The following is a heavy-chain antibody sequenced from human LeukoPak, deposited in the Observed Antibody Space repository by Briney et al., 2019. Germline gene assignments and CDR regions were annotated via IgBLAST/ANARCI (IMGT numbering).Heavy chain of an antibody. V-gene: IGHV5-51*01. CDR2: IYPGDSDT. Sequence: RGESLKISCKGSGYSFTNYWIGWVRQMPGKGLEWMGIIYPGDSDTRYSPSFQGQVTITADKSISTAYPQWSSLKASDTAKYYCARHTKYSSSSRVFDYWGQGTLVTVSS. J-gene: IGHJ4*02. D-gene: IGHD6-6*01. CDR1: GYSFTNYW. CDR3: ARHTKYSSSSRVFDY.